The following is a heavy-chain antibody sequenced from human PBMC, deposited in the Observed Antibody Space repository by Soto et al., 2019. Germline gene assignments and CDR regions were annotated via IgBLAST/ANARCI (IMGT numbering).Heavy chain of an antibody. CDR2: IKQDGSEK. Sequence: GALRLSCAASGFTFSSYWMSWVRQAPGKGLEWVANIKQDGSEKYYVDSVKGRFTISRDNAKNSLYLQMNSLSAEDTAVYYCARDRGYCGGDCYGGDAFDIWGQGTMVTVSS. CDR3: ARDRGYCGGDCYGGDAFDI. D-gene: IGHD2-21*02. CDR1: GFTFSSYW. V-gene: IGHV3-7*03. J-gene: IGHJ3*02.